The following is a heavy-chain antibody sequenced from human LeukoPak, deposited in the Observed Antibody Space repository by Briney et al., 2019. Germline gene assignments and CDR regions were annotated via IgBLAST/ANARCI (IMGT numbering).Heavy chain of an antibody. J-gene: IGHJ3*02. CDR1: GFTFSDYD. Sequence: RAGGSLRLSCAASGFTFSDYDMHWVRQATGKGLEWVSAIGTAGDTYYTDSIKGRFTFSRENAKNSLFLQMNGLRVGDTAVYYCARGSYCSGGVCSPVGAFDIWGQGTVVTVSS. D-gene: IGHD2-21*02. CDR2: IGTAGDT. V-gene: IGHV3-13*01. CDR3: ARGSYCSGGVCSPVGAFDI.